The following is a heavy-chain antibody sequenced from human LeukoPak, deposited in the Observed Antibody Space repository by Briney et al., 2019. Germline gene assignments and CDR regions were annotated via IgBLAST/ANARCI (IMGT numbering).Heavy chain of an antibody. V-gene: IGHV3-23*01. Sequence: GGSLRLSCAASGFTFSSYAISWVRQAPGKGLEWVSAISGSGGSTYYADSVKGRFTISRDNSKNTLYLQMNSLRAEDTAVYYCAKDHGYNPSFDYWGQGTLVTVSS. J-gene: IGHJ4*02. CDR3: AKDHGYNPSFDY. CDR2: ISGSGGST. D-gene: IGHD5-24*01. CDR1: GFTFSSYA.